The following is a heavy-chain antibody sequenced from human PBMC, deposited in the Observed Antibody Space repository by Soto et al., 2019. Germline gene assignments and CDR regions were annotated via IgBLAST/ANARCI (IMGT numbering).Heavy chain of an antibody. V-gene: IGHV3-11*01. D-gene: IGHD3-22*01. CDR2: ITSSASNI. CDR3: AKTQTCYDSIKPHFDY. Sequence: GRSLRRSCAPCGFPFIDYYRSWIRQPPGKGLDWVSYITSSASNIYYAASVKGRFSISRDNAKNSLYLQMNSLRAADTSVYYCAKTQTCYDSIKPHFDYW. J-gene: IGHJ4*01. CDR1: GFPFIDYY.